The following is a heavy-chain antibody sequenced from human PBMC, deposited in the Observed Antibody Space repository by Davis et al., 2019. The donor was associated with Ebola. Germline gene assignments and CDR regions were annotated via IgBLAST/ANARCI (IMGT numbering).Heavy chain of an antibody. CDR3: ARGGYGGYRAYDY. CDR2: INHSGST. J-gene: IGHJ4*02. D-gene: IGHD5-12*01. CDR1: GDSTRSTTNY. Sequence: SETLSPTCTVSGDSTRSTTNYWACVRQPPAKGLEWIGEINHSGSTNYNPSLKSRVTISVDTSKNQFSRKLSSVTAADTAVYYCARGGYGGYRAYDYWGQGTLVTVSS. V-gene: IGHV4-39*07.